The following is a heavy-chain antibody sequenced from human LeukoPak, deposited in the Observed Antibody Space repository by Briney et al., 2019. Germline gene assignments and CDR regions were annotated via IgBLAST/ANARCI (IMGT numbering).Heavy chain of an antibody. CDR1: GFTFSSYA. CDR3: AREASSSAWSGPDS. D-gene: IGHD6-13*01. Sequence: KAGGPLRLSCAASGFTFSSYAMSWVRQAPGKGLEWIGSIYYTGTTFDNPSLKSRVTLSVDTYKNPFSLRLTSVPAAAPAFYYRAREASSSAWSGPDSWGQGTLVTVSS. V-gene: IGHV4-39*07. J-gene: IGHJ4*02. CDR2: IYYTGTT.